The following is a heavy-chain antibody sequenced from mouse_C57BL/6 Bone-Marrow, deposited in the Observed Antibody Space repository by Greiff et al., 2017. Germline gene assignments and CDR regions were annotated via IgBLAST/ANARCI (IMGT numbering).Heavy chain of an antibody. Sequence: VHVKQSGAELVRPGASVKLSCTASGFNIKDDYMHWVKQRPEQGLEWIGWIDPENGDTEYASKFQGKATITADTSSNTAYLQLSSLTSEDTAVYYCTTPTVVAKNYFDYWGQGTTLTVSS. V-gene: IGHV14-4*01. J-gene: IGHJ2*01. CDR1: GFNIKDDY. CDR3: TTPTVVAKNYFDY. D-gene: IGHD1-1*01. CDR2: IDPENGDT.